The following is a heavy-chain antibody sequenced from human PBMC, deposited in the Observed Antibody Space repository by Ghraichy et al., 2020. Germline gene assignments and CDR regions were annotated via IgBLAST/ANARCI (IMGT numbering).Heavy chain of an antibody. CDR1: GFTFSSYA. CDR2: ISGSGGST. V-gene: IGHV3-23*01. D-gene: IGHD4-17*01. Sequence: GGSLRLSCAASGFTFSSYAMSWVRQAPGKGLEWVSAISGSGGSTYYADSVKGRFTISRDNSKNTLYLQMNSLRAEDTAVYYCAKGGTVTTFGIDYYYYGMDVWGQGTTVTVSS. J-gene: IGHJ6*02. CDR3: AKGGTVTTFGIDYYYYGMDV.